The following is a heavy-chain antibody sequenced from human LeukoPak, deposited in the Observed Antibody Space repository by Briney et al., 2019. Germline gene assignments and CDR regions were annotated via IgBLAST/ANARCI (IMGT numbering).Heavy chain of an antibody. CDR1: GFTFSSYS. D-gene: IGHD1-20*01. Sequence: PGGSLRLSCAASGFTFSSYSMNWVRQAPGKGLEWVSSISSSSSYIYYADSVKGRFTISRDNAKNSLYLQMNSLRAEDTAVYYCARIAITGTTSYYYYMDVWGKGTTVTVSS. V-gene: IGHV3-21*01. CDR2: ISSSSSYI. CDR3: ARIAITGTTSYYYYMDV. J-gene: IGHJ6*03.